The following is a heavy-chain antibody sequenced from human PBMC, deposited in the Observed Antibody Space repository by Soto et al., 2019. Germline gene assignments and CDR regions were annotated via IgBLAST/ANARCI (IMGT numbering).Heavy chain of an antibody. J-gene: IGHJ5*02. CDR3: ARAYSPGLFDP. CDR1: GYTLNTYY. CDR2: IHPSGGGS. D-gene: IGHD2-15*01. V-gene: IGHV1-46*02. Sequence: ASVKVSCKPSGYTLNTYYLHWVRQAPGQGLEWMGIIHPSGGGSTYAQNFQGRVTMTTDTSTSTAYMELRSLRSDDTAVYYCARAYSPGLFDPWGQGTLVTVSS.